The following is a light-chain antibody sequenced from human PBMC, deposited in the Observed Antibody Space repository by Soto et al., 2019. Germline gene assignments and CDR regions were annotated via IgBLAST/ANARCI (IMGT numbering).Light chain of an antibody. J-gene: IGLJ1*01. CDR1: NSDVGGYNY. CDR2: EVN. Sequence: QSVLTQPPSASGSPGQSVTISCTGTNSDVGGYNYVSWYQQYPGKAPKLIIYEVNERPSGVPDRFSGSKSGNTASLTVSGLQTADEADYYCSSYAGSNWYVLGTGTKVTVL. V-gene: IGLV2-8*01. CDR3: SSYAGSNWYV.